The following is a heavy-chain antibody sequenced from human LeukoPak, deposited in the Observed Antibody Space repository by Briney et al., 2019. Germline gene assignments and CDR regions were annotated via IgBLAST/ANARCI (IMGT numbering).Heavy chain of an antibody. CDR2: INHSGST. V-gene: IGHV4-39*07. CDR1: GGSVSSGSYY. J-gene: IGHJ4*02. Sequence: PSETLSLTCTVSGGSVSSGSYYWSWIRQPPGKGLEWIGEINHSGSTNYNPSLKSRVTISVDTSKNQFSLKLSSVTAADTAVYYCARGITMIRNWGQGTLVTVSS. D-gene: IGHD3-22*01. CDR3: ARGITMIRN.